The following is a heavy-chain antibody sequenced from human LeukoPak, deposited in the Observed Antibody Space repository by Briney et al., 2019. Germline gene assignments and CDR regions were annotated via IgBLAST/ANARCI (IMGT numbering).Heavy chain of an antibody. Sequence: PSGTLSLTCAVSGGSISTTNWWSWVRQAPAKGLEWIGDISHSGTTKYNPSLRGRVTISIDKSKDLFSLKLNSVTAADTAMYYCARGAPVGTTPYFDFWGQGTLVTVSS. CDR3: ARGAPVGTTPYFDF. D-gene: IGHD1-26*01. V-gene: IGHV4-4*02. CDR1: GGSISTTNW. J-gene: IGHJ4*02. CDR2: ISHSGTT.